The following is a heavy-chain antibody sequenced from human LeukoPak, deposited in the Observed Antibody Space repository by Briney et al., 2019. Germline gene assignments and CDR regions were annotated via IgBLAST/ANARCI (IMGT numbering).Heavy chain of an antibody. V-gene: IGHV1-18*01. CDR1: GGTFSSYA. Sequence: GASVKVSCKASGGTFSSYAISWVRQAPGQGLEWMGWISAYNGNTNYAQKLQGRVTMTTDTSTSTAYMELSSLRSEDTAVYYCARGGSGSYRALVENRSFDIWGQGTMVTVSS. CDR2: ISAYNGNT. CDR3: ARGGSGSYRALVENRSFDI. J-gene: IGHJ3*02. D-gene: IGHD1-26*01.